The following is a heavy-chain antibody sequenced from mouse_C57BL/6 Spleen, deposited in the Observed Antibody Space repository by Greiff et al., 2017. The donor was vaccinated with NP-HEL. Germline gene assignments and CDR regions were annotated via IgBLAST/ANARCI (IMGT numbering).Heavy chain of an antibody. J-gene: IGHJ3*01. CDR3: ALRGCRHLRPFAY. V-gene: IGHV1-50*01. CDR2: IDPSDSYT. D-gene: IGHD3-2*02. CDR1: GYTFTSYW. Sequence: VQLQQSGAELVKPGASVKLSCKASGYTFTSYWMQWVKQRPGQGLEWIGEIDPSDSYTNYNQKFKGKATLTVDTSSSTAYMQLSSLTSEDSAVYYCALRGCRHLRPFAYWGQGTLVTVSA.